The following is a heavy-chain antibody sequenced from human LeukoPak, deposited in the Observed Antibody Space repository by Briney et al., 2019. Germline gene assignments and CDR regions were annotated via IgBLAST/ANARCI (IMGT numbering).Heavy chain of an antibody. Sequence: GASVKVSCKASGYTFTGYYMHWVRQSPGQGLEWMGWINPNSGGTNYAQKFQGRVTMTRDTSISTAYMELSRLRSDDTAVYYCARDRKAARPYYFDYWGQGTLVTVSS. D-gene: IGHD6-6*01. V-gene: IGHV1-2*02. CDR1: GYTFTGYY. J-gene: IGHJ4*02. CDR2: INPNSGGT. CDR3: ARDRKAARPYYFDY.